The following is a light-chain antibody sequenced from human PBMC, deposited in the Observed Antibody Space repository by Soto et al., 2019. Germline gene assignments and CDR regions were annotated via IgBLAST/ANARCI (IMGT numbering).Light chain of an antibody. V-gene: IGLV2-14*01. J-gene: IGLJ1*01. Sequence: QSALPQPASVSGSPGQAIAISCTGTSSDVGGYNYVSWYQQHPGKAPKLTIYDVSNRPSGVSNRFSGSKSGNTASLTISGLQAEDEADYYCSSYTSSSTVYVFGTGTKVTVL. CDR1: SSDVGGYNY. CDR3: SSYTSSSTVYV. CDR2: DVS.